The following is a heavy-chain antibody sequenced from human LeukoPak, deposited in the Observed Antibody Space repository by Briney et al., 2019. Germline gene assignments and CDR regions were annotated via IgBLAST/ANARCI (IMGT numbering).Heavy chain of an antibody. Sequence: ASVKVSCKASGHTLNGYYLHWVRQAPGQGLEWMGWINPDSGGANYAQIFQGRVTMTRDASINTAYMELRSLRSDDTAVYYCATEVVPAATSGYYYYMDVWGKGTTVTVSS. V-gene: IGHV1-2*02. D-gene: IGHD2-2*01. CDR1: GHTLNGYY. CDR3: ATEVVPAATSGYYYYMDV. CDR2: INPDSGGA. J-gene: IGHJ6*03.